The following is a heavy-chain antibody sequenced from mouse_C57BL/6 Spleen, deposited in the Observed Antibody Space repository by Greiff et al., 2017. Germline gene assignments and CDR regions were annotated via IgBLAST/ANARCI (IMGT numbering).Heavy chain of an antibody. Sequence: EVKLVESGGDLVKPGGSLKLSCAASGFTFSSYGMSWVRQTPDKRLEWVATISSGGSYTYYPDSVKGRFTISRDNAKNTLYLQMSSLKSEDTAMYYCARHSPPYCDDWGQGTTLTVAS. CDR2: ISSGGSYT. CDR1: GFTFSSYG. V-gene: IGHV5-6*01. CDR3: ARHSPPYCDD. J-gene: IGHJ2*01.